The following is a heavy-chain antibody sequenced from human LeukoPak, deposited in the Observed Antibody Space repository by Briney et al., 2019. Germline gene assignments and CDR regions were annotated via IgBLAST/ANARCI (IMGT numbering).Heavy chain of an antibody. J-gene: IGHJ6*03. V-gene: IGHV4-34*01. CDR3: ARSGMVRGRGMRNYYYYYMDV. D-gene: IGHD3-10*01. CDR1: GGSINNYY. Sequence: PSETLSLTCTVSGGSINNYYWSWIRQPPGKGLEWIGEINHSGSTNYNPSLKSRVTISVDTSKNQFSLKLSSVTAADTAVYYCARSGMVRGRGMRNYYYYYMDVWGKGTTVTVSS. CDR2: INHSGST.